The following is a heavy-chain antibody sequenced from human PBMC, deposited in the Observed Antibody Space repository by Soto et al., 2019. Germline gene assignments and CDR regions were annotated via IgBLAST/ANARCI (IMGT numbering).Heavy chain of an antibody. J-gene: IGHJ6*02. CDR1: GGTFSSYA. V-gene: IGHV1-69*13. D-gene: IGHD3-10*01. Sequence: SVKVSCKASGGTFSSYAISWVRQAPGQGLEWMGGIIPMFDAANYAQKFQGRVTITADESTGTAYLELTSLTSDDTAVYDCARGYAAGSYYYSVIDVWGQGTTVTVSS. CDR3: ARGYAAGSYYYSVIDV. CDR2: IIPMFDAA.